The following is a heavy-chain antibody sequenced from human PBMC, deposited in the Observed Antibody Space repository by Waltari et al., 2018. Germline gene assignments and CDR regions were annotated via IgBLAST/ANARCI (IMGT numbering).Heavy chain of an antibody. CDR1: GYTFTDYY. D-gene: IGHD3-3*01. Sequence: QVLLVQSGAEVKKPGASVKVSCKASGYTFTDYYLHWVRQAPGQGLEWMGIINPNDVDTSYAQKFQGRVTMTSDTSTNTVYMDLSSLRSEDTAVYYCARDQRHDFWSTSLDYWGQGTLVTVSS. CDR3: ARDQRHDFWSTSLDY. V-gene: IGHV1-46*01. CDR2: INPNDVDT. J-gene: IGHJ4*02.